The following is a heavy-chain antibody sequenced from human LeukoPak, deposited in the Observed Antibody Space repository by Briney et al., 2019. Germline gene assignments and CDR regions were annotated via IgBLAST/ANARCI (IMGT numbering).Heavy chain of an antibody. CDR3: AKDRRISMIVVVTAPLALDI. V-gene: IGHV3-23*01. Sequence: GGSLRLSCAASGFTFSTYGMSWVRQSPGKGLECVSAISGNGGSTYYADSVKGRFTISRDNSKNTLYLQMSSLRAEDTAVYYCAKDRRISMIVVVTAPLALDIWGEGTMVTVSS. CDR1: GFTFSTYG. CDR2: ISGNGGST. D-gene: IGHD3-22*01. J-gene: IGHJ3*02.